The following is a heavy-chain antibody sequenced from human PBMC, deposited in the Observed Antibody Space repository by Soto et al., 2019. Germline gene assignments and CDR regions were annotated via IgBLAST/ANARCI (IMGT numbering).Heavy chain of an antibody. CDR1: GYTFTSYD. Sequence: QVQLVQSGAEVKKPGASVKVSCKASGYTFTSYDINWVRQATGQGLEWMGWMNPNSGNTGYAQKFQGRVTMTRNTSISTAYMELSSLRSEDTAVYYCARGRLWLQIYYYYGMDVWGQGTTVTVSS. D-gene: IGHD5-12*01. CDR3: ARGRLWLQIYYYYGMDV. J-gene: IGHJ6*02. V-gene: IGHV1-8*01. CDR2: MNPNSGNT.